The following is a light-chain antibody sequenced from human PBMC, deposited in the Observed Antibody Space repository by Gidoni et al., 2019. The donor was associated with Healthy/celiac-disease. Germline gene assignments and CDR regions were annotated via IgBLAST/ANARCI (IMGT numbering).Light chain of an antibody. CDR2: LGS. J-gene: IGKJ2*01. CDR1: HSLLHSNGYNY. Sequence: IVMTQSPLSLPVTPGEPASISCRSSHSLLHSNGYNYLDWYLQKPGQSPQLLIYLGSNRASGVPDRFSGSGSGTDFTLKISRVEAEDVGVYYCMQDIQTPQTFGQGTKLEIK. CDR3: MQDIQTPQT. V-gene: IGKV2-28*01.